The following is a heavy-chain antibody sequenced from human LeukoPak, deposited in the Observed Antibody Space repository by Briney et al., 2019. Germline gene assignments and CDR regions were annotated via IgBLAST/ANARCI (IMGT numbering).Heavy chain of an antibody. CDR2: IGTSTSYI. V-gene: IGHV3-21*06. D-gene: IGHD3-22*01. CDR3: ARDRDDDYYDSSGSDY. J-gene: IGHJ4*02. Sequence: GGSLRLSCAASGFTFSTYIMNWVRQTPGKGLEWVSSIGTSTSYIYYADSVKGRFTISRDNSKNTLYLQMKSLRAEDTAVYYCARDRDDDYYDSSGSDYWGQGTLVTVSS. CDR1: GFTFSTYI.